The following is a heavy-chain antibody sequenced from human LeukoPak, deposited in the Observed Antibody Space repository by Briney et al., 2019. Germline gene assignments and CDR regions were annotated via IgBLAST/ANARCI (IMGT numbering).Heavy chain of an antibody. V-gene: IGHV3-23*01. J-gene: IGHJ4*02. CDR3: VKDSSVPYGITE. CDR1: GFTFSKYA. Sequence: GGSLRLSCAASGFTFSKYAMSWVRQAPGKGLEWVSAISPSDGNTFYADSVKGRFTIPRDNSKNTLSLQRNSLRAEDTALYYCVKDSSVPYGITEWGQGTLVTVSS. D-gene: IGHD4-17*01. CDR2: ISPSDGNT.